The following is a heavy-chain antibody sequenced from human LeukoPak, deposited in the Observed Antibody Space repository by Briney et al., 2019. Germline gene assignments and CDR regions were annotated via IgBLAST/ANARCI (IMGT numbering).Heavy chain of an antibody. J-gene: IGHJ3*02. V-gene: IGHV3-74*01. Sequence: GGSLRLSCAASGFIFSRYWMHWVRQAPGKGLVWVSRITPDGAITRHADFVKGRFTISRDNAKNTVYLQMNSLRAEDTAAYYCVSLVVTDNWAFDIWGQGTMVTVSS. CDR2: ITPDGAIT. D-gene: IGHD2-21*02. CDR1: GFIFSRYW. CDR3: VSLVVTDNWAFDI.